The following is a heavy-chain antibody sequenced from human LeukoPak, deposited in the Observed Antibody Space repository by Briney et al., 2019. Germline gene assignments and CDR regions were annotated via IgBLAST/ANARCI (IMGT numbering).Heavy chain of an antibody. CDR1: GFTFSSFE. CDR2: IRSSGSTT. J-gene: IGHJ4*02. Sequence: GGSLRLSCAASGFTFSSFEMNWVRQAPGKGLEWVSYIRSSGSTTYYADSVKGRFTISRDNAKSSLYLQMNSLRDEDTAIYYCARDRIGYIDGIDHWGQGTLVTVSS. CDR3: ARDRIGYIDGIDH. V-gene: IGHV3-48*03. D-gene: IGHD5-18*01.